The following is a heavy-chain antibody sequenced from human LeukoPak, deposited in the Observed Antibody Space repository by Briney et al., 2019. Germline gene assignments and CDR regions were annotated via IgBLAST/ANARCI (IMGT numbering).Heavy chain of an antibody. V-gene: IGHV3-66*01. Sequence: GGSLRLSCAASGFTIRTNHMNWARQAPGKGLEWVSVIYSGGSTYYADSVKGRFTISKDNSKNTLYLQMNSLRAEDTAVYYCARDFKSYYDSSGYYEPWGQGTLVTVSS. CDR3: ARDFKSYYDSSGYYEP. D-gene: IGHD3-22*01. J-gene: IGHJ5*02. CDR1: GFTIRTNH. CDR2: IYSGGST.